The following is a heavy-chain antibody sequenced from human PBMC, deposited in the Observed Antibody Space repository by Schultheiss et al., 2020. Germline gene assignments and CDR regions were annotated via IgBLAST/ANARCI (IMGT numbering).Heavy chain of an antibody. CDR3: ALKTIHAFDI. J-gene: IGHJ3*02. V-gene: IGHV2-70*11. D-gene: IGHD1/OR15-1a*01. CDR1: GFSLSTSGVG. CDR2: IDWDDDK. Sequence: SGPKLVKPTQTLTLTCTFPGFSLSTSGVGVGWIRQPPGKALEWLARIDWDDDKYYSTSLKTRLTISKDTSKNQVVLTMTNMDPVDTATYYCALKTIHAFDIWGIGTMVTVAS.